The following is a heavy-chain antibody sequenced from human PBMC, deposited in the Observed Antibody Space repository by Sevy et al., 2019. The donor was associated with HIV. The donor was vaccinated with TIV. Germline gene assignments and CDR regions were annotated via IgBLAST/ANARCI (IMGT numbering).Heavy chain of an antibody. CDR1: GGSISSYY. CDR3: AAGDGVGAQDI. V-gene: IGHV4-4*07. J-gene: IGHJ3*02. Sequence: SETLSLTCTVSGGSISSYYWSWIRQPAGKGLEWIGRIYTSGSTNYNPSLKSRVTMSLDTSKNQFSLKLSAVTAADTAVYYCAAGDGVGAQDIWGQGTMVTVSS. D-gene: IGHD1-26*01. CDR2: IYTSGST.